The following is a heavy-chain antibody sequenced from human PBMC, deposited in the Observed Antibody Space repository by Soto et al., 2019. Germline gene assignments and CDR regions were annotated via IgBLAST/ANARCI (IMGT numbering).Heavy chain of an antibody. CDR2: IWYDGSNK. CDR1: GFTFSSYG. V-gene: IGHV3-33*01. CDR3: ARDGEAFDY. Sequence: PGGSLRLSCAASGFTFSSYGMHWVRQAPGKGLKWVAVIWYDGSNKYYADSVKGRFTISRDNSKNTLYLQMNSLRAEDTAVYYCARDGEAFDYWGQGTLVTVSS. J-gene: IGHJ4*02.